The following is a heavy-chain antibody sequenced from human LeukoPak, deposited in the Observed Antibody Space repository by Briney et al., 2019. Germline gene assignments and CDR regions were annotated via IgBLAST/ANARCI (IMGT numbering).Heavy chain of an antibody. J-gene: IGHJ4*02. CDR1: GGSISSYY. D-gene: IGHD3-9*01. CDR2: IYTSGST. V-gene: IGHV4-4*07. Sequence: PSETLSLTCTVSGGSISSYYWSWIRQPAGKGLEWIGRIYTSGSTNYNPSLKSRVTMSVDTSKNQFSLKLSSVTAADTAVYYCARERRGGYYDILTGYYKHWGQGTLVTVSS. CDR3: ARERRGGYYDILTGYYKH.